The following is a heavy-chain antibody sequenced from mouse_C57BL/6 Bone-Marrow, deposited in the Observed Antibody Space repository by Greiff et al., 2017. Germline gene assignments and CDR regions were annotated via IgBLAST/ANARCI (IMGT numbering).Heavy chain of an antibody. CDR2: ISSGGDYI. Sequence: VVESGEGLVKPGGSLKLSCAASGFTFSSYAMSWVRQTPEKRLEWVAYISSGGDYIYYADTVKGRFTISRDNARNTLYLQMSSLKSEDTAMYYCTRGWLPFYAMDYWGQGTSVTVSS. CDR3: TRGWLPFYAMDY. CDR1: GFTFSSYA. V-gene: IGHV5-9-1*02. J-gene: IGHJ4*01. D-gene: IGHD2-2*01.